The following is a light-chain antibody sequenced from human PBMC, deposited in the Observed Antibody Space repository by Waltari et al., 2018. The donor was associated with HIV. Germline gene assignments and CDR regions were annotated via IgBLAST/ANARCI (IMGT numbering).Light chain of an antibody. V-gene: IGLV1-47*01. CDR1: TSNIVRNY. CDR3: VAWDDSLRGVL. J-gene: IGLJ2*01. Sequence: SVLTQPPSASGTPGQRVTISCSGSTSNIVRNYVFCYQHLPGTARKLLIHRNDQRPSGVPDRFSGATSGTSASLAISGLRSEDEDDYYCVAWDDSLRGVLFGGGTKVAVL. CDR2: RND.